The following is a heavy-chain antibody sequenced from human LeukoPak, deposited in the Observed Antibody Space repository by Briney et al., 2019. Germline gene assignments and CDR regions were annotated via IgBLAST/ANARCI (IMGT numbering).Heavy chain of an antibody. D-gene: IGHD5-18*01. V-gene: IGHV3-23*01. CDR3: AKDRYSYAFEYSDS. J-gene: IGHJ4*02. CDR2: ISGSGGST. CDR1: GFTFSSYA. Sequence: GGSLRLSCAASGFTFSSYAMSWVRQAPGKGLEWVSAISGSGGSTYYADSVKGRFTISRDNSKNTLSLLLSSLRAEDTAVYYCAKDRYSYAFEYSDSWGQGTLVTVSS.